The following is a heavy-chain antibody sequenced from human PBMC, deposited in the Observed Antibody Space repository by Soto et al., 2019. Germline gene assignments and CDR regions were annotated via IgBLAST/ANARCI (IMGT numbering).Heavy chain of an antibody. Sequence: PGGSLRLSCTASGFTFSNSSMTWVRQAPGKGLEWVSIISASGRSTYHAASVKGRFTISRDNSKETLYLQMTRLRAEDTATYYCAKDGQWFDVYLESWGQGTLVTVSS. J-gene: IGHJ4*02. CDR2: ISASGRST. CDR1: GFTFSNSS. D-gene: IGHD3-3*01. V-gene: IGHV3-23*01. CDR3: AKDGQWFDVYLES.